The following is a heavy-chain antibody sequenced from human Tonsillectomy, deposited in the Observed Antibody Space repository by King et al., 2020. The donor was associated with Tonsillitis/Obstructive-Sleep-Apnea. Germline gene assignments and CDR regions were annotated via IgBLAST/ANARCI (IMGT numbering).Heavy chain of an antibody. V-gene: IGHV4-4*07. J-gene: IGHJ5*02. CDR2: IYTSGST. D-gene: IGHD6-13*01. CDR1: GGSISTHY. Sequence: QLQESGPGLVKSSETLSLTCTVSGGSISTHYWSWIRQPAGKGLEWIGRIYTSGSTNYNPSLKSRVTMSVDTSKNQFSLKLTSLTAADTAVYYCARDFSIAATGRGGFDPWGQGSLVTVSS. CDR3: ARDFSIAATGRGGFDP.